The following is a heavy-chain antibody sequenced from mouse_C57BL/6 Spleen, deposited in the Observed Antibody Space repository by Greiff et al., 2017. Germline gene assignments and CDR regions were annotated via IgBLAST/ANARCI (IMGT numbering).Heavy chain of an antibody. CDR2: IRSKSNNYAT. CDR3: VRHGSSLLYAMDY. Sequence: EVMLVESGGGLVQPKGSLKLSCAASGFSFNTYAMNWVRQAPGKGLEWVARIRSKSNNYATYYADSVKDRFTISRDDSESMLYLQMNNLKTEDTAMYYCVRHGSSLLYAMDYWGQGTSVTVSS. D-gene: IGHD1-1*01. J-gene: IGHJ4*01. V-gene: IGHV10-1*01. CDR1: GFSFNTYA.